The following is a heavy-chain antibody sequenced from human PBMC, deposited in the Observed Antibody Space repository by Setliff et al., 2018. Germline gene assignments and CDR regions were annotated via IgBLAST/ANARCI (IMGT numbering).Heavy chain of an antibody. CDR1: GITFINAW. V-gene: IGHV3-11*04. Sequence: GGSLRLSCSVSGITFINAWMTWVRQAPGKGPEWLSKISGSGTTIFYADSVRGRFTISRDNAKNLLYLQMNNLRVEDTALYSCARDGVSYAMDVWGHGTTVTVSS. CDR2: ISGSGTTI. CDR3: ARDGVSYAMDV. J-gene: IGHJ6*02.